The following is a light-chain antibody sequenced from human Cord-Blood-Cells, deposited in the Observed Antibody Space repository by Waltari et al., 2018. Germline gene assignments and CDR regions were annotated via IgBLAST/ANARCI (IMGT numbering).Light chain of an antibody. CDR1: SSDVGGYNY. Sequence: QSALTQPASVSGSPGQSITISCTGTSSDVGGYNYVSWYQQHPGKAPKLMIYEVRKRASGVSNRFSGSKSGNPASLAISGLQAEDEADYYCSSYTSSSTLVFGGGTKLTVL. V-gene: IGLV2-14*01. J-gene: IGLJ2*01. CDR2: EVR. CDR3: SSYTSSSTLV.